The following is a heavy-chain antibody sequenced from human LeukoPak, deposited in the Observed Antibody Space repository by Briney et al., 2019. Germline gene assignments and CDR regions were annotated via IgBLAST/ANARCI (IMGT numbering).Heavy chain of an antibody. Sequence: KPSETLSLTCTVSGGSISSSSYYWGWIRQPPGKGLEWIGNIYYSGSTYYNPSLKSRVTISVDTSKNQFSLKLSSVTAADTAVYYCARHKGILYPDYWGQGTLVTVSS. V-gene: IGHV4-39*01. CDR1: GGSISSSSYY. J-gene: IGHJ4*02. CDR2: IYYSGST. D-gene: IGHD2-8*01. CDR3: ARHKGILYPDY.